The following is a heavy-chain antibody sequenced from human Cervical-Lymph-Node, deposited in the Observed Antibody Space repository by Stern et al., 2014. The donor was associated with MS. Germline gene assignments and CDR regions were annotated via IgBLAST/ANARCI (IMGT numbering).Heavy chain of an antibody. J-gene: IGHJ4*02. Sequence: QVQLQESGPGLVKPSQTLSLTCTVSGGSISSGSYYWSWIRQPAGKGLEWVGRIYTSGTTNYNPSLKSRVTISVDTSKNQFSLTLSSVTAADTAVYYCTRGSYFVFNSWGQGTLVTVSS. D-gene: IGHD3-10*01. CDR3: TRGSYFVFNS. CDR2: IYTSGTT. CDR1: GGSISSGSYY. V-gene: IGHV4-61*02.